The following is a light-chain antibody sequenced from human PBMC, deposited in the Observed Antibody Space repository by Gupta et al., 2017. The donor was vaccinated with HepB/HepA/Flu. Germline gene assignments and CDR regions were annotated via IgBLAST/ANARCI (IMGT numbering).Light chain of an antibody. J-gene: IGLJ1*01. CDR3: QAWDSSTDGV. V-gene: IGLV3-1*01. Sequence: SYELTQPPSVSVSPGQTARITCSGDKLGDKYACWYQQKPGQSPVPVIYQDSKRTAGIPERFSGSNSGNTATLTISGTQAMDEADYYCQAWDSSTDGVFGTGTKVTVL. CDR1: KLGDKY. CDR2: QDS.